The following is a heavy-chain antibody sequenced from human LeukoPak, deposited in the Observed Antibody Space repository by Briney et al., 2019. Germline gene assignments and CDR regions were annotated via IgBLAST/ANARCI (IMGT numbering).Heavy chain of an antibody. J-gene: IGHJ4*02. CDR2: IYYSGST. CDR1: GGSISSYY. V-gene: IGHV4-59*08. CDR3: ARGPNYPSPSPFDY. D-gene: IGHD5-24*01. Sequence: SETLSLTCTVSGGSISSYYWSWIQQPPGKGLEWIGCIYYSGSTDYNPSLKSRVTISVDTSKNQFSLKLSSVTAADTAVYYCARGPNYPSPSPFDYWGQGTLVTVSS.